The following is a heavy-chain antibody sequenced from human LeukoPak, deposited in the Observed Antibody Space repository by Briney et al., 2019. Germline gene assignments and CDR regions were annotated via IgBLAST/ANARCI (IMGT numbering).Heavy chain of an antibody. Sequence: GGSLRLSCAASGFTFSSYGMHWVRQAPGKGLEWVAVISYDGSNKYYADSVKGRFTISRDNSKNTLYLQMNSLRAEDTAVYYCAKIDLAAASNYWGQGTLVTVSS. CDR3: AKIDLAAASNY. CDR2: ISYDGSNK. D-gene: IGHD6-13*01. J-gene: IGHJ4*02. CDR1: GFTFSSYG. V-gene: IGHV3-30*18.